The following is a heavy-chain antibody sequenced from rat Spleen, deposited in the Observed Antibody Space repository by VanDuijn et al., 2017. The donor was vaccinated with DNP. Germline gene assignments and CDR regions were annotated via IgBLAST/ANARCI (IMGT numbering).Heavy chain of an antibody. J-gene: IGHJ3*01. Sequence: QVQLRESGPGLVKPSETLSLTCTVSGFSLSSYSVRWIRQTSGKGPEWMGRIWYDGDTAYNSALTSRLTISRDTSENQVFLKMSSLQTGDTGTYYCIRDGGGNWFAHWGQGTVVTVSS. CDR2: IWYDGDT. CDR1: GFSLSSYS. V-gene: IGHV2-63*01. CDR3: IRDGGGNWFAH.